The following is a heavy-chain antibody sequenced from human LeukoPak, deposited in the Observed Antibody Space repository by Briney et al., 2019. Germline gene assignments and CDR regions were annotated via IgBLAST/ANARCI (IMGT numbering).Heavy chain of an antibody. CDR2: FDPEDGET. CDR3: ARDADYDFWSGYYTVSYGMDV. J-gene: IGHJ6*02. Sequence: GASVKVSCKVSGYTLTELSMHWVRQAPGKGLEWMGGFDPEDGETIYAQKFQGRVTMTEDTSTDTAYMELSSLRSEDTAVYYCARDADYDFWSGYYTVSYGMDVWGQGTTVTVSS. CDR1: GYTLTELS. D-gene: IGHD3-3*01. V-gene: IGHV1-24*01.